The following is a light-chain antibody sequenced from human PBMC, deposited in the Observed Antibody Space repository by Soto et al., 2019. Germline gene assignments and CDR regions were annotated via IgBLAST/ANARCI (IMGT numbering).Light chain of an antibody. J-gene: IGKJ3*01. CDR1: QSINSY. V-gene: IGKV1-39*01. Sequence: DIQMTQSPSSLSASVGDRVTITCRASQSINSYLNWYQHKPGKAPKVLIYAASSLQSGVPSRFSGSGSGTDFTLTISSLQPEDFAVYSCQQYGGSPLFTFGPGTRVDFK. CDR3: QQYGGSPLFT. CDR2: AAS.